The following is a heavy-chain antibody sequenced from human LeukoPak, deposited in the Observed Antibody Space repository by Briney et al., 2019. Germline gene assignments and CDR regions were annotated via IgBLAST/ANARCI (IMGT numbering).Heavy chain of an antibody. D-gene: IGHD3-10*01. V-gene: IGHV4-59*01. CDR3: ARAPYGSATNNYYMDV. Sequence: PSETLSLTCAVSGGSISSYHWSWIRQPPGKGLEWIGFFYYSGSTNYNPSLKSRVTISVDTSKNQFSLHLSSVTAADTAVYYCARAPYGSATNNYYMDVWGKGTTVTVSS. J-gene: IGHJ6*03. CDR2: FYYSGST. CDR1: GGSISSYH.